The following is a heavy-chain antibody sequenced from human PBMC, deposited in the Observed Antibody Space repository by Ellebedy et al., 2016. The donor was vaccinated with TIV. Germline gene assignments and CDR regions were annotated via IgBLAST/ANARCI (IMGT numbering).Heavy chain of an antibody. V-gene: IGHV5-51*01. CDR2: IYPGDSDT. Sequence: GGSLRLSCKGSGYSFTSYWIGWVRQMPGKGLEWMGIIYPGDSDTRYSPSFQGQVTISADKSISTAYLQWSSLKASDTAMYYCARRKGTTVVTNDAFDIWGQGTMVTVYS. CDR3: ARRKGTTVVTNDAFDI. D-gene: IGHD4-23*01. CDR1: GYSFTSYW. J-gene: IGHJ3*02.